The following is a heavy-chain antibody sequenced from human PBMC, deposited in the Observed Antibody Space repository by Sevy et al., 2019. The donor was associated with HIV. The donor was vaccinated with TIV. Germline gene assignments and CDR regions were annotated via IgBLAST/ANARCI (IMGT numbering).Heavy chain of an antibody. CDR2: IFHTGNT. Sequence: SETLSLTCTVAGGSISSGAYSWNWIRQPPGKGLEWIGYIFHTGNTYYDPSLKSRVTISVDRSKNHFSLKMTSVTAADTALYYCARDGGTVTTPGYFDYWGQGTLVTVSS. V-gene: IGHV4-30-2*01. CDR3: ARDGGTVTTPGYFDY. CDR1: GGSISSGAYS. D-gene: IGHD4-17*01. J-gene: IGHJ4*02.